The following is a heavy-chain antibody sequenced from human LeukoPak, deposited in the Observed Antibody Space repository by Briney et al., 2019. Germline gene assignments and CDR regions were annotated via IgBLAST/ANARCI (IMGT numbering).Heavy chain of an antibody. CDR2: ISGGGGST. Sequence: GGSLRLSCAASGFTFNKADISWIRQSPGKGLEWVSLISGGGGSTDYADSVKGRFTISRDNSKNTITLQMNSLRAEDTAVYYCARDPVVRGVSLWGQGTLVTVSS. CDR1: GFTFNKAD. CDR3: ARDPVVRGVSL. V-gene: IGHV3-23*01. D-gene: IGHD3-10*01. J-gene: IGHJ4*02.